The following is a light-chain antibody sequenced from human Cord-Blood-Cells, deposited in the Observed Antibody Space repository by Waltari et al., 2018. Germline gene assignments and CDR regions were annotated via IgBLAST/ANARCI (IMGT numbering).Light chain of an antibody. CDR2: WAS. J-gene: IGKJ4*01. CDR3: QQYYSTPLT. V-gene: IGKV4-1*01. CDR1: QSVLYSSNNKNY. Sequence: DIVMTHSPDSLAVSLVERATINCNSSQSVLYSSNNKNYLAWYQQKPGQPHKLLIYWASTRESGVPDRFSGSGSGTDFTLTISSLQAEDVAGYYCQQYYSTPLTFGGGTKVEIK.